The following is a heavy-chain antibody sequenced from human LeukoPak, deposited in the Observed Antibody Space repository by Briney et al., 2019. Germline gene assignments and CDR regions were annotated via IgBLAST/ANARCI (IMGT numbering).Heavy chain of an antibody. V-gene: IGHV1-69*01. Sequence: SVKVSCKASGGTFSSYAISWVRQAPGQGLEWMGGIIPIFGTANYAQKFQGRVTITADESTSTAYMELSSLRSEDTAVYYCARGGRSYYGSGSSFTDAFDIWGQGTMVTVSS. CDR3: ARGGRSYYGSGSSFTDAFDI. CDR2: IIPIFGTA. CDR1: GGTFSSYA. J-gene: IGHJ3*02. D-gene: IGHD3-10*01.